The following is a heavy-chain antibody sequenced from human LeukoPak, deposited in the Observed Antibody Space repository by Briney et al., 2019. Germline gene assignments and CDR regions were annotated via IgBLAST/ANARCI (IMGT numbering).Heavy chain of an antibody. V-gene: IGHV4-59*01. CDR3: VRDRELYY. Sequence: PSETLSLTCSVSGGSISIYYWSWIWQPPGKGLEWIGYVYNSGSTDYNPSLKSRVTISVDTSKNQFSLKVNSVTASDTAVYYCVRDRELYYWGQGILVTVSS. CDR2: VYNSGST. J-gene: IGHJ4*02. D-gene: IGHD1-26*01. CDR1: GGSISIYY.